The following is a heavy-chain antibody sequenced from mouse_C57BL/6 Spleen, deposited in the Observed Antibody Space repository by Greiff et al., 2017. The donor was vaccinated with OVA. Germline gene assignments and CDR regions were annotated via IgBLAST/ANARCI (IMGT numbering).Heavy chain of an antibody. CDR1: GYTFTSYW. CDR2: IYPGSGST. CDR3: ARGGLGWLLLDY. V-gene: IGHV1-55*01. J-gene: IGHJ2*01. Sequence: VQLQQPGAELVKPGASVQLSCKASGYTFTSYWITWVKQRPGQGLEWIGDIYPGSGSTNYNEKFKSKATLTVDTSSSTAYMQLSSLTSEDSAVYYCARGGLGWLLLDYWGQGTTLTVSS. D-gene: IGHD2-3*01.